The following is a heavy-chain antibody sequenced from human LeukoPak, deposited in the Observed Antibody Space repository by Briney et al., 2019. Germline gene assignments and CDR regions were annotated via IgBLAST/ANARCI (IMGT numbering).Heavy chain of an antibody. CDR3: ARSVGGNSWYRVTPQDPENWFDP. CDR2: ISAYNGNT. Sequence: ASVKVSCKASGYTFSNYGISWVRQAPGQGLEWMGWISAYNGNTNYAQNLQGRVTMTTDTSTSTAYMELRSLRSDDTAVYYCARSVGGNSWYRVTPQDPENWFDPWGQGTLVTVSS. V-gene: IGHV1-18*01. CDR1: GYTFSNYG. D-gene: IGHD6-13*01. J-gene: IGHJ5*02.